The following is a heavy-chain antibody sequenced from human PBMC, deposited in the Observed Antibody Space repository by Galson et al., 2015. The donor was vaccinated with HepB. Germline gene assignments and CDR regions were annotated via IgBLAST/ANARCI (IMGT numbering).Heavy chain of an antibody. Sequence: SLRLSCSASGFTFSSYAMHWVRQAPGKGLEWVAVISYDGSNKYYADSVKGRFTISRDNSKNTLYLQMNSLRAEDTAVYYCAKSTTRFRQQLAVMGAFDIWGQGTMVTVSS. V-gene: IGHV3-30*04. CDR3: AKSTTRFRQQLAVMGAFDI. CDR1: GFTFSSYA. D-gene: IGHD6-13*01. J-gene: IGHJ3*02. CDR2: ISYDGSNK.